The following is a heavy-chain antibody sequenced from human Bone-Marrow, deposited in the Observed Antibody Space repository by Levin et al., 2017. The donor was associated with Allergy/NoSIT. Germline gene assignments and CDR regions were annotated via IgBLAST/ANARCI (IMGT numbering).Heavy chain of an antibody. CDR1: GYTFTSYA. J-gene: IGHJ4*02. D-gene: IGHD6-19*01. Sequence: PGESLKISCKASGYTFTSYAMNWVRQAPGQGLEWMGWINTNTGNPTYAQGFTGRFVFSLDTSVSTAYLQISSLKAEDTAVYYCARVIAVAAFDYWGQGTLVTVSS. V-gene: IGHV7-4-1*02. CDR2: INTNTGNP. CDR3: ARVIAVAAFDY.